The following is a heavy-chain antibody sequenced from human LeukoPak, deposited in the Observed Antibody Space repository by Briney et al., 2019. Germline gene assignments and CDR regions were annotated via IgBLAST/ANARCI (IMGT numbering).Heavy chain of an antibody. J-gene: IGHJ4*02. D-gene: IGHD3-22*01. CDR1: GYTFTSYY. Sequence: ASVKVSCKASGYTFTSYYMHWVRQAPGQGLEWMGIINPSGGSTSYAQKFQGRVTMTRDMSTSTVYMELSSLRSEDTAVYYCARGPHDYDSSGYPDYWGQGTLVTVSS. CDR2: INPSGGST. CDR3: ARGPHDYDSSGYPDY. V-gene: IGHV1-46*01.